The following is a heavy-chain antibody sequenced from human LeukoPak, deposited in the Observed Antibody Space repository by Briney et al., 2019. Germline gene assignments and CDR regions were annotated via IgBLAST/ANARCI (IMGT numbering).Heavy chain of an antibody. V-gene: IGHV4-38-2*02. CDR3: ARSGRHGVATIEFDY. CDR1: DYYISSGYY. J-gene: IGHJ4*02. Sequence: PSETLSLTCTVSDYYISSGYYWGWIRQPPGKGLEWIGSIYHSGSTYYNPSLKSRVTISVDTSKNQFSLKLSSVTAADTAVYYCARSGRHGVATIEFDYWGQGTLVTVSS. CDR2: IYHSGST. D-gene: IGHD5-24*01.